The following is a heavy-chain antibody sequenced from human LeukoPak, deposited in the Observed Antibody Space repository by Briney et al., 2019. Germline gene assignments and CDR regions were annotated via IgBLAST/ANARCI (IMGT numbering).Heavy chain of an antibody. CDR3: ARGGPPKLDYHYYNMDV. D-gene: IGHD2-15*01. J-gene: IGHJ6*02. CDR2: ISSRGSVT. Sequence: PGGSLRLSCVASGFTFGSYEMNWVRQAPGKGLEWVSYISSRGSVTYYADSVKGRFTISRDNAKNSLFLQMNSLRAEDTAVYYCARGGPPKLDYHYYNMDVWGQGTTVTVSS. V-gene: IGHV3-48*03. CDR1: GFTFGSYE.